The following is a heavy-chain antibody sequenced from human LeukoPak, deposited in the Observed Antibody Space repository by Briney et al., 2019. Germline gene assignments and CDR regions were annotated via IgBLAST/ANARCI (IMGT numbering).Heavy chain of an antibody. CDR1: GFTFSSYA. J-gene: IGHJ4*02. CDR2: ISYDGSNK. D-gene: IGHD2-15*01. V-gene: IGHV3-30-3*01. CDR3: AREDIVGNIDY. Sequence: GGSLRLSCAASGFTFSSYAMHWVRQAPGKGLEWVAVISYDGSNKYYADPVKGRFTISRDNSKNTLYLQMNSLRAEDTAVYYCAREDIVGNIDYWGQGTLVTVSS.